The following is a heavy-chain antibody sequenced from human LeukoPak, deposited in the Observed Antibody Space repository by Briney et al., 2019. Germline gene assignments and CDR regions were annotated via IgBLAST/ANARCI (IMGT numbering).Heavy chain of an antibody. CDR1: GYTFTGYY. V-gene: IGHV1-2*02. Sequence: ASVKVSCKTSGYTFTGYYMHWVRQAPGQGLEWMGWINPNSGGTNYAQKFQGRVTMTRDTSISTAYMELSRLRSDDTAVYYCARGAFGYYGSGRKYNWFDPWGQGTLVTVSS. J-gene: IGHJ5*02. CDR2: INPNSGGT. CDR3: ARGAFGYYGSGRKYNWFDP. D-gene: IGHD3-10*01.